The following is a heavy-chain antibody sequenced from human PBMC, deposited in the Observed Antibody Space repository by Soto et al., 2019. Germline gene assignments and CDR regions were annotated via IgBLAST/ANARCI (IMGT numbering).Heavy chain of an antibody. CDR2: IYPGDSDT. J-gene: IGHJ6*02. D-gene: IGHD3-22*01. CDR1: GYSFTSYW. Sequence: GESLKISCNGSGYSFTSYWIGWVRQMPGKGLEWMGIIYPGDSDTRYSPSFQGQVTISADKSISTAYLQWSSLKASDTAMYYCARQSYYYDSSGYYPYYYYGMDVWGQGTTVTVSS. CDR3: ARQSYYYDSSGYYPYYYYGMDV. V-gene: IGHV5-51*01.